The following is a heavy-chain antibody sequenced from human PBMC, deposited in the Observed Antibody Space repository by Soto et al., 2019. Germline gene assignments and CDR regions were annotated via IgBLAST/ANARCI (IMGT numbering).Heavy chain of an antibody. Sequence: EVQLVESGGGLVQPGRSLRLSCAASGFTFDDYAMHWVRQAPGKGLEWVSGISWDSGSIGYADSVKGRFTISRDNAKNCLYLQMKRLRAEDTALYYCAKALYYYDSGGYPLTGFDYWGQGTLVTVSP. CDR2: ISWDSGSI. J-gene: IGHJ4*02. V-gene: IGHV3-9*01. D-gene: IGHD3-22*01. CDR1: GFTFDDYA. CDR3: AKALYYYDSGGYPLTGFDY.